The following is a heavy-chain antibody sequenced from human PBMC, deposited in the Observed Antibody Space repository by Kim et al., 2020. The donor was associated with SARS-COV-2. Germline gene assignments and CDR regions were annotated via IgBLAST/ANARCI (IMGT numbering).Heavy chain of an antibody. CDR3: ATDLRLGELSPFAFDI. CDR1: GYTLTELS. V-gene: IGHV1-24*01. D-gene: IGHD3-16*02. Sequence: ASVKVSCKVSGYTLTELSMHWVRQAPGKGLEWMGGFDPEDGETIYAQKFQGRVTMTEDTSTDTAYMELSSLRSEDTAVYYCATDLRLGELSPFAFDIWGQGTMVTVSS. J-gene: IGHJ3*02. CDR2: FDPEDGET.